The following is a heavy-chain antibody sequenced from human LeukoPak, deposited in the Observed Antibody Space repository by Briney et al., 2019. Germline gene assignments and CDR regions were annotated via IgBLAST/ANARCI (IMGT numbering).Heavy chain of an antibody. V-gene: IGHV1-18*04. CDR3: ARGGTYCSGGSCSLVFDY. D-gene: IGHD2-15*01. CDR1: GYTFTSYG. CDR2: ISAYNGNT. Sequence: ASVKVSCKASGYTFTSYGISWVRQAPGQGLEWMGWISAYNGNTNYAQKLQGRVTMTTDTSTSTAYMELRSLRSDDTAVYYCARGGTYCSGGSCSLVFDYWGQGTLVTVSS. J-gene: IGHJ4*02.